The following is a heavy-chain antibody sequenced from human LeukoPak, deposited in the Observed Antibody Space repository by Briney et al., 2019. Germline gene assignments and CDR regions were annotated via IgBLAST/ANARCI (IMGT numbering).Heavy chain of an antibody. V-gene: IGHV3-23*01. J-gene: IGHJ5*02. CDR1: GFTLSTYA. CDR2: IGKRGTNI. Sequence: GGSLRLSCAASGFTLSTYAMSWVRQAPGKGLEWVSRIGKRGTNIYYADSVKGRFTISRDNFKNTLYLRMDSLRAEDTAVYYCAYLLDSVVPAAPGGQGTLVTVSS. CDR3: AYLLDSVVPAAP. D-gene: IGHD2-2*01.